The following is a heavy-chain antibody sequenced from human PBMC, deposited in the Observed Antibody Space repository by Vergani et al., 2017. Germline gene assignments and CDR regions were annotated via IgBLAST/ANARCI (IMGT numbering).Heavy chain of an antibody. CDR2: IGTAGDT. Sequence: EVQLVESGGGLVQPGGSLRLSCAASGFTFSSYDMHWVRQATGKGLEWVSAIGTAGDTYYPGSVKGRFTISRDNAKNSLYLQMNSLRVEDTAVYYCAILGMVYAFDYWGQGTLVTVSS. V-gene: IGHV3-13*01. J-gene: IGHJ4*02. CDR1: GFTFSSYD. D-gene: IGHD2-8*01. CDR3: AILGMVYAFDY.